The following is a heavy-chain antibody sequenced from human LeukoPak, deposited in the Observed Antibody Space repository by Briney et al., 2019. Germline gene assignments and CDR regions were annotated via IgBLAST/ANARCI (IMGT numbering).Heavy chain of an antibody. CDR3: ARGSEWELLSCDF. Sequence: GGSLRLSCAASGFTFSSYSMNWVRQAPGKGLEWVSSISSSSSYIYYADSVKGRFTISRDNAKNSLYLQMNSLRAEDTAVYYCARGSEWELLSCDFWGQGTVVTVSS. J-gene: IGHJ4*02. D-gene: IGHD1-26*01. CDR2: ISSSSSYI. V-gene: IGHV3-21*01. CDR1: GFTFSSYS.